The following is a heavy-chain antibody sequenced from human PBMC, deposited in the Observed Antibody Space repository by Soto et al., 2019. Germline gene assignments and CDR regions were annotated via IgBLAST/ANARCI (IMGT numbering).Heavy chain of an antibody. J-gene: IGHJ5*02. V-gene: IGHV1-69*01. Sequence: QVQLVQSGAEVKKPGSSVKVSCKASGGTFSSYAISWVRQAPGQGLEWMGGIIPIFGTANYAQKFQGRVTITADESTSTAYMELSSLRSEDTAVYYCVRDGYYYDSSGPNWFDPWGQGTLVTVSS. CDR2: IIPIFGTA. CDR3: VRDGYYYDSSGPNWFDP. D-gene: IGHD3-22*01. CDR1: GGTFSSYA.